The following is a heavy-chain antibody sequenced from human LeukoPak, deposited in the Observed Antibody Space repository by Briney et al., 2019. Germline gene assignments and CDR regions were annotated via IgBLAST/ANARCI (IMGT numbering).Heavy chain of an antibody. D-gene: IGHD5-18*01. CDR1: GFTFSSYG. V-gene: IGHV3-33*06. CDR3: AKDWGYTTMVGYYFDY. J-gene: IGHJ4*02. Sequence: PGRSLRLSCAASGFTFSSYGMHWVRQAPDKGLEWVAVIWYDGNNKYYADSVKGRFTISRDNSKNTLYLQMNSLRAEDTAVYYCAKDWGYTTMVGYYFDYWGQGALVTVSS. CDR2: IWYDGNNK.